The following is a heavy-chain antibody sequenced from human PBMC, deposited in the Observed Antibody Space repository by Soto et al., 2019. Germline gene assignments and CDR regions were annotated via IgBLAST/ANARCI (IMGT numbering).Heavy chain of an antibody. CDR2: IWYDGSNK. V-gene: IGHV3-33*01. Sequence: GGSLRLSCAASGFTFSSYGMHWVRQAPGKGLEWVAVIWYDGSNKYYADSVKGRFTISRDNSKNTLYLQMNSLRAEDTAVYYCARGPVAVADHFDYWGKGTLVTVA. CDR1: GFTFSSYG. D-gene: IGHD6-19*01. J-gene: IGHJ4*02. CDR3: ARGPVAVADHFDY.